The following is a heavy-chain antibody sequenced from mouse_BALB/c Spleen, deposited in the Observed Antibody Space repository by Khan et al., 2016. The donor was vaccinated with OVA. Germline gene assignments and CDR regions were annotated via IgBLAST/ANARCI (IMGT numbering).Heavy chain of an antibody. Sequence: EVQVVESGGDLVKPGGSLKLSCAASGFTFSTYGMSWVRQTPDKRLEWVAGISTGGSYTYYPDSVKGRFTISRDNAKNTLYLQMSSLKSEDTAMYYCTRLAYYYNSEGFAYWGQGTLVSVSA. V-gene: IGHV5-6*01. J-gene: IGHJ3*01. D-gene: IGHD1-1*01. CDR1: GFTFSTYG. CDR3: TRLAYYYNSEGFAY. CDR2: ISTGGSYT.